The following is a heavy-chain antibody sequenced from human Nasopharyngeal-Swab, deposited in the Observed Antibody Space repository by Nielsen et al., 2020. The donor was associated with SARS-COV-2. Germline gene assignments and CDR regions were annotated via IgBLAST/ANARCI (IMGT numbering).Heavy chain of an antibody. CDR2: IWYDGSSK. Sequence: VRQAPGKGLEWVAVIWYDGSSKYYADSVKGRFTISRDNSKNTLYLQMNSLRAEDTAVYYCARELRGRFDYWGQGTLVTVSS. CDR3: ARELRGRFDY. D-gene: IGHD4-17*01. J-gene: IGHJ4*02. V-gene: IGHV3-33*01.